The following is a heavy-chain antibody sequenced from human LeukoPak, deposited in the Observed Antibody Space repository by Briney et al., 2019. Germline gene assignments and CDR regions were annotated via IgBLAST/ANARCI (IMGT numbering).Heavy chain of an antibody. J-gene: IGHJ5*02. CDR2: IYPGDSDT. Sequence: GESLKISCKGSGYSFTSYWIGWVRQMPGKGLEWMGIIYPGDSDTRYSPSFQGQVTISADKSISTAYLQWSSLRSSDTAMYYCARQQVATTSGWFDPWGQGTLVTVSS. CDR1: GYSFTSYW. CDR3: ARQQVATTSGWFDP. V-gene: IGHV5-51*01. D-gene: IGHD5-12*01.